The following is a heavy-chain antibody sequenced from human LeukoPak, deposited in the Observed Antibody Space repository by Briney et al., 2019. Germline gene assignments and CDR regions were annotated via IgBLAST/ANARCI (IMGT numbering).Heavy chain of an antibody. J-gene: IGHJ4*02. CDR1: GFTFSHYG. CDR3: ARSSIRRYFDY. Sequence: GGSLRPSCAASGFTFSHYGMHWVRQAPGKGLDWVAFIRYDGSNNYYADSVKGRFTISRDNSKNTVYPQMGSLRAEDMAVYYCARSSIRRYFDYWGQGTLVIVSS. CDR2: IRYDGSNN. V-gene: IGHV3-30*02. D-gene: IGHD3-3*02.